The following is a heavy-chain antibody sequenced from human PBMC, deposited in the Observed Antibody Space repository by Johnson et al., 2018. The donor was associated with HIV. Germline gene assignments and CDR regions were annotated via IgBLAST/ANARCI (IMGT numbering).Heavy chain of an antibody. CDR1: GFTFSRYG. CDR3: AKTEDAFDI. Sequence: QVQLVESGGGVVQPGGSLRLSCAASGFTFSRYGMHWVRQAPGKGLAWVAFIRYDGSTKYYADSVKGRFTISRDNSRNTLYLQMNSLRAEDTAVYYCAKTEDAFDIWGQGTMVTVSS. V-gene: IGHV3-30*02. J-gene: IGHJ3*02. CDR2: IRYDGSTK.